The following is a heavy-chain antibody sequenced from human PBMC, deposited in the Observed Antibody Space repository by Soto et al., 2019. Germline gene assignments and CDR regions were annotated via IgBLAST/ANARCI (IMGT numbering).Heavy chain of an antibody. D-gene: IGHD2-2*03. Sequence: SETLSLTCSASGGSISSGGYYWSWVRQHPGKGLEWIAYIYSSGSTYHNPSLESRVSISIDTSKNHFSLRLTSLTAADTAVYCCASGWMAAFDNWGQGTLVTVSS. CDR1: GGSISSGGYY. J-gene: IGHJ4*02. CDR3: ASGWMAAFDN. V-gene: IGHV4-31*03. CDR2: IYSSGST.